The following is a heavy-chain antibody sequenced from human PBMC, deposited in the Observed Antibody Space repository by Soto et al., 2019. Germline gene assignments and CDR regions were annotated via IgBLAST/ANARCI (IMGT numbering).Heavy chain of an antibody. Sequence: QVQLQESGPGLVKPSQTLSLTCTVSGGSISSGGYYRGWIRQHPGKGLEWIGYIYYSGSTYYNSSLRSRVSISIATSKNQFSLKLSSVTAADTAVYYCARTGFCGGDCYWFDTWGQGTLVTVSS. CDR1: GGSISSGGYY. CDR3: ARTGFCGGDCYWFDT. V-gene: IGHV4-31*03. CDR2: IYYSGST. J-gene: IGHJ5*02. D-gene: IGHD2-21*02.